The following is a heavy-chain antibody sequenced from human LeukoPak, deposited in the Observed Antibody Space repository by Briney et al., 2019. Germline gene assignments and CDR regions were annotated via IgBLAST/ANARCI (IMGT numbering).Heavy chain of an antibody. J-gene: IGHJ4*02. Sequence: GGSLRLSCAASGFTFSSYGMSWVRQAPGKGLEWVSAISGSGGSTYYADSVKGRFTISRGNSKNTLYLQMNSLRAEDTAVYYCARGGYYDSSGYYSVDYWGQGTLVTVSS. D-gene: IGHD3-22*01. V-gene: IGHV3-23*01. CDR2: ISGSGGST. CDR1: GFTFSSYG. CDR3: ARGGYYDSSGYYSVDY.